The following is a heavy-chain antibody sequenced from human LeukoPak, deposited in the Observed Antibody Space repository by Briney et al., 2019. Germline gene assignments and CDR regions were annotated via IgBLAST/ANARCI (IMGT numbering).Heavy chain of an antibody. V-gene: IGHV3-7*01. CDR3: ARVGTWELQRVFDY. CDR2: IHKAGTER. CDR1: GFTFTDYW. D-gene: IGHD1-26*01. J-gene: IGHJ4*02. Sequence: GGSLRLSCAASGFTFTDYWMTWVRQVPGKGLEWVANIHKAGTERYYVDSVKGRFAISRDNAKNSLYRQLSSLRVDDTAVYYCARVGTWELQRVFDYWGQGTLVTVSS.